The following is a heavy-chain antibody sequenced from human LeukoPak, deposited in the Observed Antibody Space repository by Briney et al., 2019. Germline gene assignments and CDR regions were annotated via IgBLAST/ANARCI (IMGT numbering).Heavy chain of an antibody. V-gene: IGHV3-30-3*01. CDR2: ISYDGSNK. J-gene: IGHJ4*02. CDR1: GLTFSSYA. D-gene: IGHD3-22*01. Sequence: TGGSLRLSCAASGLTFSSYAMHWVRQAPGKGLEWVAVISYDGSNKYFADSVKGRFTISRDNSKNPLYLQMNSLRAEDTAVYYCARGWQGMWLFDYWGQGTLVTVSS. CDR3: ARGWQGMWLFDY.